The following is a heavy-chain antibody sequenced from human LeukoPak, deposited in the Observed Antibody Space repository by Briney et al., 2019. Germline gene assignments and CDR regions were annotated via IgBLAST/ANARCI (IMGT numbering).Heavy chain of an antibody. CDR2: ISSTNTYI. J-gene: IGHJ4*02. Sequence: AGFLRLSCAASGFTFSSYSMNWVRQAPGKGLQWVSSISSTNTYIYHADSVKGRFTISRGNAKNSLYLQMNSLRAEDTAVYYCARDVGLVNFDYWGQGTLVTVSS. CDR3: ARDVGLVNFDY. CDR1: GFTFSSYS. D-gene: IGHD3/OR15-3a*01. V-gene: IGHV3-21*01.